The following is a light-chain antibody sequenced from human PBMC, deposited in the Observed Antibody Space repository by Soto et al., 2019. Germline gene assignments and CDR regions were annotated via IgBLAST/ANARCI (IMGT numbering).Light chain of an antibody. CDR3: QQRSNWPPT. V-gene: IGKV3-11*01. Sequence: EIVWTQYPATLSLSPGERATLSCRASQSVSSYLAWYQQKPGQAPRLLIYDAANRATGIPARFSGSGSGTEFSLTISSLEPEDFAVYHCQQRSNWPPTFGQGTRLEIK. CDR1: QSVSSY. CDR2: DAA. J-gene: IGKJ5*01.